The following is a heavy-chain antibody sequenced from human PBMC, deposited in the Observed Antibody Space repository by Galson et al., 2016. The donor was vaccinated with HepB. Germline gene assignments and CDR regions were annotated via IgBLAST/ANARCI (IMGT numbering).Heavy chain of an antibody. V-gene: IGHV3-53*05. Sequence: SLRLSCAASGFTVTRSYMSWVRQAPGQGLGWVSVIYSGGATYYTDSVRGRFTISRDDSKNTLFLQMDSLRPKDTAAYYCARGLVGSTTAFDSWGQGTLVAVSS. CDR3: ARGLVGSTTAFDS. CDR1: GFTVTRSY. J-gene: IGHJ4*02. D-gene: IGHD1-26*01. CDR2: IYSGGAT.